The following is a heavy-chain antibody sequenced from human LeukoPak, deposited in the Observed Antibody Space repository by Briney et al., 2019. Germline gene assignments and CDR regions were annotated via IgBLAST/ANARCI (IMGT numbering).Heavy chain of an antibody. CDR3: ARWTRIISSSLWYFDL. Sequence: GGCLRLSCAASGFTFRTYEMNWGRQGPGKGLEWVSYMSGRGTSTSYTDSVTDRFSISSDNAKNSLYLQMNSLRAEDTAVYYCARWTRIISSSLWYFDLWGRGNLVTVSS. J-gene: IGHJ2*01. CDR2: MSGRGTST. V-gene: IGHV3-48*03. CDR1: GFTFRTYE. D-gene: IGHD6-6*01.